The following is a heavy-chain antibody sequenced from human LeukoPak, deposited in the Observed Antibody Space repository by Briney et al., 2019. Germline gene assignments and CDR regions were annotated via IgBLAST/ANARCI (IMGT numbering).Heavy chain of an antibody. CDR1: GFTYSGYW. Sequence: GGSLRLSCAASGFTYSGYWMHWVRQAPGKGLVWVSRTNRDDSDTSYADSVKGRFTISRDKAKSTLYLQMNSLRVEDTAVYYCARSANYFDTSGQDYWGQGTLVTVSS. CDR3: ARSANYFDTSGQDY. CDR2: TNRDDSDT. V-gene: IGHV3-74*01. J-gene: IGHJ4*02. D-gene: IGHD3-22*01.